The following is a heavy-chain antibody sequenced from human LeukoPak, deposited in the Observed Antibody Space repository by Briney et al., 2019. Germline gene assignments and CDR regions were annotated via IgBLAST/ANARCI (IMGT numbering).Heavy chain of an antibody. J-gene: IGHJ1*01. CDR3: ARDSGSSYGYYFLH. D-gene: IGHD1-26*01. Sequence: GGSLRLSCAASGFTFSSYSMNWVRQAPGKGLEWISYISTGSGTIYYADSVKGRFTISRDNAKNSLYLQMNSLRDEDTAVYYCARDSGSSYGYYFLHWGQGTLVTVSS. CDR1: GFTFSSYS. CDR2: ISTGSGTI. V-gene: IGHV3-48*02.